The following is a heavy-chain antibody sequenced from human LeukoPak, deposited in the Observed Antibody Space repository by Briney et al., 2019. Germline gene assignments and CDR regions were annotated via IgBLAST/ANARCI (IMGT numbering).Heavy chain of an antibody. CDR3: ARVEVYCSSTSCYLGYNWFDP. J-gene: IGHJ5*02. D-gene: IGHD2-2*01. CDR1: AYTFTSYD. CDR2: MNPNSGNT. V-gene: IGHV1-8*01. Sequence: GASVTASCKASAYTFTSYDINWVRQATGQGLEWMGLMNPNSGNTGYAQKFQGRVTMTRNTSISTAYMELSSLRSEDTAVYYCARVEVYCSSTSCYLGYNWFDPWGQGTLVTVSS.